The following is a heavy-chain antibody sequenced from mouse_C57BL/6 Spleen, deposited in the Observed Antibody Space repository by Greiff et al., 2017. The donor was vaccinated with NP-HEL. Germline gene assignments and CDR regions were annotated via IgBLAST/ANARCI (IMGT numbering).Heavy chain of an antibody. CDR1: GFSFNTYA. Sequence: EVQLVESGGGLVQPKGSLKLSCAASGFSFNTYAMNWVRQAPGKGLEWVARIRSKSNNYATYYADSVKDRFTISRDDSESMLYLQMNNLKTEDTAMYYCVRHEDSGNYYAMDYWGQGTSVTVSS. D-gene: IGHD1-3*01. V-gene: IGHV10-1*01. CDR3: VRHEDSGNYYAMDY. J-gene: IGHJ4*01. CDR2: IRSKSNNYAT.